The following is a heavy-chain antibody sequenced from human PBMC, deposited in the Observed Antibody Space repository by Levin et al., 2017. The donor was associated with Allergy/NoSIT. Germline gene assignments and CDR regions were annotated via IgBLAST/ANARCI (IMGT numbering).Heavy chain of an antibody. CDR2: IYYNGKT. CDR1: GGSVSSGSYY. V-gene: IGHV4-61*01. J-gene: IGHJ4*02. D-gene: IGHD3-10*01. CDR3: ARDDPYGSGSPEVD. Sequence: SETLSLTCTVSGGSVSSGSYYWSWIRQPPGKGLEWIGYIYYNGKTNYKPSLKSRLTISVDTSKNQFSLKLSSVTAADTAVYYCARDDPYGSGSPEVDWGQGTMVTVSS.